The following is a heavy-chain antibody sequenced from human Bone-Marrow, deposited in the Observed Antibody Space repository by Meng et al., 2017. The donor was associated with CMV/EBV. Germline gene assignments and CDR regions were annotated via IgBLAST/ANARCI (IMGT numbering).Heavy chain of an antibody. CDR1: GFTFSSYS. CDR2: ISSSSSYI. Sequence: GGSLRLSCAASGFTFSSYSMNWVRQAPGKGLEWVSSISSSSSYIYYADSVKGRFTISRDNAKNSLYPKMNSLRAEDTAVYYCASGPIFGDFFDYWGQGTLVAVSS. D-gene: IGHD3-3*01. CDR3: ASGPIFGDFFDY. V-gene: IGHV3-21*01. J-gene: IGHJ4*02.